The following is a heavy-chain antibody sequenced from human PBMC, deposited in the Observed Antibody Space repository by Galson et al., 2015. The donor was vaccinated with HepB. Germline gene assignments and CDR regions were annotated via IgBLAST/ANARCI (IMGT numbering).Heavy chain of an antibody. J-gene: IGHJ4*02. CDR1: GFTFSSYA. Sequence: SLRLSCAAFGFTFSSYAMHWVRQAPGKGLEWVAVISYDGSNKYYADSVKGRFTISRDNSKNTLYLQMNSLRAEDTAVYYCAREGGYDFWSGYYADYWGQGTLVTVSS. CDR3: AREGGYDFWSGYYADY. D-gene: IGHD3-3*01. CDR2: ISYDGSNK. V-gene: IGHV3-30-3*01.